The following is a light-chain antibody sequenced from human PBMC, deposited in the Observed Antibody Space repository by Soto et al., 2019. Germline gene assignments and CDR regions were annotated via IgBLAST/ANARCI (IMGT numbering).Light chain of an antibody. Sequence: DIQMTQSPSSLSASVVDRVTITCQASQDITNYLNWYQQKPGKAPNLLIYAASTLESGVPSRFSGSGSGTEFTLTISSLQPDDFATYYCQQYNSYWTFGQGTKVDIK. CDR1: QDITNY. CDR3: QQYNSYWT. J-gene: IGKJ1*01. CDR2: AAS. V-gene: IGKV1-5*01.